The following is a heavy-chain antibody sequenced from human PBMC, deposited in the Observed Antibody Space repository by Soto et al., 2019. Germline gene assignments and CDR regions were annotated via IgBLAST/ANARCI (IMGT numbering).Heavy chain of an antibody. V-gene: IGHV3-23*01. CDR3: ARQIVELIPYFDH. CDR1: GLTFSIYA. D-gene: IGHD3-22*01. Sequence: PGGSLRLSCAASGLTFSIYAMSWVRQAPGKGLEWVSTISHRSATTYYADSVKGRFTVSRDNSKNTLYLQMNSLRAEDTAVYYCARQIVELIPYFDHWGQGSLVTVSS. CDR2: ISHRSATT. J-gene: IGHJ4*02.